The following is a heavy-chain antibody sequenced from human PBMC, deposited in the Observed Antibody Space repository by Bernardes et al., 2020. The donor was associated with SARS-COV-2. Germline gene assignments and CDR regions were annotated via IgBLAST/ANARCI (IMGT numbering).Heavy chain of an antibody. CDR2: IYYSGST. CDR3: ARDLLTDIVVVPARSDAFDI. D-gene: IGHD2-2*01. V-gene: IGHV4-39*07. CDR1: GGSISSSSYY. J-gene: IGHJ3*02. Sequence: SETLSLTCTVSGGSISSSSYYWGWIRQPPGKGLEWIGSIYYSGSTYYNPSLKSRVTISVDTSKNQFSLKLSSVTAADTAVYYCARDLLTDIVVVPARSDAFDIWGQGTMVTVSS.